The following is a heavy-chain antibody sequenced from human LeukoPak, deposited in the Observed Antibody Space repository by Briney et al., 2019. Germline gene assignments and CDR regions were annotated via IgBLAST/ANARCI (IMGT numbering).Heavy chain of an antibody. J-gene: IGHJ6*02. CDR2: IIPILGIA. Sequence: SSVKVSCKASGGTFSSYAISGVRQAPGQGLEWMGRIIPILGIANYAQKFQGRVTITADKSTSTAYMELSSLRSEDTAVYYCASPKSDYGDYGDYGMDVWGQGTTVTVSS. D-gene: IGHD4-17*01. CDR1: GGTFSSYA. CDR3: ASPKSDYGDYGDYGMDV. V-gene: IGHV1-69*04.